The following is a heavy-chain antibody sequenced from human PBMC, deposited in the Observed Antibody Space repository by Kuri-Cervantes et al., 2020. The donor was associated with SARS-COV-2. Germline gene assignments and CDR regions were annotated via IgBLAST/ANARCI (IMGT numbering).Heavy chain of an antibody. J-gene: IGHJ4*02. CDR1: GDSFSSYS. D-gene: IGHD4-23*01. V-gene: IGHV1-69*13. CDR3: ARDVGYGGTSELDITYFDY. Sequence: SVKVTCKASGDSFSSYSFNWVRQAPGQGREWMGGIIPFFGKPNYAQKYEGRVTITADESTSTAYMELSSLRFEDTAVYFCARDVGYGGTSELDITYFDYWGQGTLVTVSS. CDR2: IIPFFGKP.